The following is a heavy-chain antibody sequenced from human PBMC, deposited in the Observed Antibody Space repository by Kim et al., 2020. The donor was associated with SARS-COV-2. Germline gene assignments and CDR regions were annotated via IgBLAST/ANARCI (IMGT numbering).Heavy chain of an antibody. CDR2: ISAYNGNT. V-gene: IGHV1-18*01. CDR1: GYTFTSYG. Sequence: ASVKVSCKASGYTFTSYGISWVRQAPGQGLEWMGWISAYNGNTNYAQKLQGRVTMTTDTSTSTAYMELRSLRSDDTAVYYCWSGWGYCSSTSCLGPGYYYGMDVWGQGTTVTVSS. J-gene: IGHJ6*02. D-gene: IGHD2-2*01. CDR3: WSGWGYCSSTSCLGPGYYYGMDV.